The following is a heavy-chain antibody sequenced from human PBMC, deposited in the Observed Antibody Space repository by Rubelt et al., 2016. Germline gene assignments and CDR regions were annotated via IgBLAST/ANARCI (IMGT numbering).Heavy chain of an antibody. CDR1: GGTFSSYA. V-gene: IGHV1-69*01. CDR3: ARDTVAGDNYYGMDV. J-gene: IGHJ6*02. D-gene: IGHD3-10*01. CDR2: IIPIFGTA. Sequence: QVQLVQSGAEVKKPGSSVKVSCKASGGTFSSYAISWVRQAPGQGLEWMGGIIPIFGTANYAQKFQGGGTITADESTGTAYMGLSSLRSEDTAVYYCARDTVAGDNYYGMDVWGQGTTVTVSS.